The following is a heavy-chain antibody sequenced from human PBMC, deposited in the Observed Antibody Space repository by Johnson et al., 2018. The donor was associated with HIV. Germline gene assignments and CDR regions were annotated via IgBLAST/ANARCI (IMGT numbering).Heavy chain of an antibody. V-gene: IGHV3-11*04. CDR2: ISSSGSTI. J-gene: IGHJ3*02. Sequence: QVQLVESGGGLVKPGGSLRLSCAASGFTFSNAWMSWIRQAPGKGLEWVSYISSSGSTIYHADSVKGRFTISRDNSKNTLHLQMNSLRAEDTAVYYCAKGFGASSGAFDIWGQGTMVTVSS. CDR3: AKGFGASSGAFDI. CDR1: GFTFSNAW. D-gene: IGHD1-26*01.